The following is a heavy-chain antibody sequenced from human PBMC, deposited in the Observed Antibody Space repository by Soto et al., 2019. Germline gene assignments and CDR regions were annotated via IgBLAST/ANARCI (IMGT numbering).Heavy chain of an antibody. CDR3: ARLPGPLVSVLYIYPVDARETPSDVDV. CDR1: GFIFSHYP. V-gene: IGHV3-30*03. J-gene: IGHJ6*01. Sequence: QMQLVQSGGGVVQPGRSLRLSCAASGFIFSHYPMHWVRQAPGKGLEWVAVVSFDGSNKYYRDSVKGRFTISKDNGKNTLYLQMNDLRHEDTAVYYCARLPGPLVSVLYIYPVDARETPSDVDVW. D-gene: IGHD2-21*02. CDR2: VSFDGSNK.